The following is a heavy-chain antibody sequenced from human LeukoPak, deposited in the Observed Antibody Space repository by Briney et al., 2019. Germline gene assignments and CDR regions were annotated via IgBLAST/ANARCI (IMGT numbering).Heavy chain of an antibody. Sequence: SVKVSCKASGVTFSSYAISWVRLAPGQGLEWMGGIIPIFGTANYAQKFQGRVTITADKSTSTAYMELSSLRSEDTAVYYCASGTQRYCSGGSYYTKTSLAFDYWGQGTLVTVSS. CDR2: IIPIFGTA. CDR3: ASGTQRYCSGGSYYTKTSLAFDY. CDR1: GVTFSSYA. V-gene: IGHV1-69*06. J-gene: IGHJ4*02. D-gene: IGHD2-15*01.